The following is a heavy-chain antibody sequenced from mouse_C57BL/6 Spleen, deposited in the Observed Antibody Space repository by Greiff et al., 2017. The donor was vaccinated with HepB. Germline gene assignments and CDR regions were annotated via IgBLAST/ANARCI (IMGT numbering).Heavy chain of an antibody. CDR3: ARENDPYYFDY. CDR1: GFTFSSYG. CDR2: ISSGGSYT. Sequence: EVKLMESGGDLVKPGGSLKLSCAASGFTFSSYGMSWVRQTPDKRLEWVATISSGGSYTYYPDSVKGRFTISRDNAKNTLYLQMSSLKSEDTAMYYCARENDPYYFDYWGQGTTLTVSS. J-gene: IGHJ2*01. V-gene: IGHV5-6*01.